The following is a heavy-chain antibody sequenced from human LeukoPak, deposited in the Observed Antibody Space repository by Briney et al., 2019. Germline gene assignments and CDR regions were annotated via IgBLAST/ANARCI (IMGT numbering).Heavy chain of an antibody. D-gene: IGHD6-13*01. CDR3: ARDRAAAGRFDY. V-gene: IGHV3-30-3*01. Sequence: GSLRLSCAASGFTFSSYAMHWVRQAPGKGLEWVAVISYDGSNKYYADSVKGRFTISRDNSKNTLYLQMNSLRAEDTAVYYCARDRAAAGRFDYWGQGTLVTVSS. CDR1: GFTFSSYA. CDR2: ISYDGSNK. J-gene: IGHJ4*02.